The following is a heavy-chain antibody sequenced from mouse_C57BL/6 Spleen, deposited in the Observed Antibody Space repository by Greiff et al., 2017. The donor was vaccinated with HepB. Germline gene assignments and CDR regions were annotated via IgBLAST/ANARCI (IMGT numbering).Heavy chain of an antibody. Sequence: QVQLKESGAELARPGASVKLSCKASGYTFTSYGISWVKQRTGQGLEWIGEIYPRSGNTYYNEKFKGKATLTADKSSSTAYMELRSLTSEDSAVYFCAREGGYGSSPYWYFDVWGTGTTVTVSS. CDR1: GYTFTSYG. J-gene: IGHJ1*03. D-gene: IGHD1-1*01. CDR3: AREGGYGSSPYWYFDV. V-gene: IGHV1-81*01. CDR2: IYPRSGNT.